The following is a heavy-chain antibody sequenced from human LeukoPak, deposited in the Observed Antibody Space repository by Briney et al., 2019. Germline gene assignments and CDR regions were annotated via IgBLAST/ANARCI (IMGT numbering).Heavy chain of an antibody. CDR2: ISYDGSNK. Sequence: GGSLRLSCAASGFTFSSYAMHWVRQAPGKGLEWVAVISYDGSNKYYADSVKGRFTISRDNSKNTLYLQMNSLRAEDTAVYYCANGVKRTSNYYYDSSGYYSNWGQGTLVTVSS. CDR1: GFTFSSYA. J-gene: IGHJ4*02. CDR3: ANGVKRTSNYYYDSSGYYSN. D-gene: IGHD3-22*01. V-gene: IGHV3-30*04.